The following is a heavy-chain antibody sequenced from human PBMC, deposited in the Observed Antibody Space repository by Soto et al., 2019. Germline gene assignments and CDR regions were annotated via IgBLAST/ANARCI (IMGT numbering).Heavy chain of an antibody. D-gene: IGHD2-21*02. J-gene: IGHJ6*02. CDR2: IHHSGSI. CDR3: AREDDGGDSLDV. V-gene: IGHV4-30-4*08. Sequence: QVQLQQSGPGLVKPSQTLSLTCTVSGGSINSDYYHWTGIRQSPGKGLEWIGYIHHSGSILYNPSLKSRVTISVDTSKNQFSLHLSSVTAADTAVYFCAREDDGGDSLDVWGQGTTVTVSS. CDR1: GGSINSDYYH.